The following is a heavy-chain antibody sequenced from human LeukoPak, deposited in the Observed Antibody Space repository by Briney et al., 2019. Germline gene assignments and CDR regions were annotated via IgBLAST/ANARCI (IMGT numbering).Heavy chain of an antibody. CDR1: GGSISSYY. J-gene: IGHJ4*02. CDR3: ARGVRGWLQLGFDY. CDR2: IYYSGST. V-gene: IGHV4-59*12. Sequence: PSETLSLTCTVSGGSISSYYWSWIRQPPGKGLEWIGYIYYSGSTKYNPSLKSRVTLSVDTSKKQFSLKLSSVTAADTAVYYCARGVRGWLQLGFDYWGQGTLVTVSS. D-gene: IGHD5-24*01.